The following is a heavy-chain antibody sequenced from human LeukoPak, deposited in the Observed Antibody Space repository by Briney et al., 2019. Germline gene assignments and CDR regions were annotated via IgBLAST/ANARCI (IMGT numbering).Heavy chain of an antibody. Sequence: ASVKVSCKASGYTFTSYGISWVRQAPGQGLEWMGWISAYNGNTNYAQKLQGRVTMTTDTSTSTAYMELRSLRSDDTAVYYCARFRYTDFWSGYFPHRAEHYYYYYGMDVWGQGTTVTVSS. J-gene: IGHJ6*02. CDR1: GYTFTSYG. CDR3: ARFRYTDFWSGYFPHRAEHYYYYYGMDV. CDR2: ISAYNGNT. V-gene: IGHV1-18*01. D-gene: IGHD3-3*01.